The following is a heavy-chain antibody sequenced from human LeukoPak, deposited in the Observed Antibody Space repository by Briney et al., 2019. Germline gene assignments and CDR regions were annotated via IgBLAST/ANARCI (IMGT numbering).Heavy chain of an antibody. Sequence: TGGSLRLSCAASGFTFSSYWMSWVRQAPGKGLEWVANIKQDGSEKYYVDSVKGRFTISRDNAKNSLYLQMNSLRVEDTAMYYCASQYEYSSGWYGGYWGQGILVTVSS. CDR1: GFTFSSYW. D-gene: IGHD6-19*01. V-gene: IGHV3-7*01. CDR2: IKQDGSEK. CDR3: ASQYEYSSGWYGGY. J-gene: IGHJ4*02.